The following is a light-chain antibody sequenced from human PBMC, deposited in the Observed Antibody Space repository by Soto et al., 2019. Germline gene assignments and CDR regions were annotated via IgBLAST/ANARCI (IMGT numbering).Light chain of an antibody. J-gene: IGKJ4*01. V-gene: IGKV1-39*01. CDR1: QSLSSY. CDR3: QQSYSTPPT. Sequence: DIQMTQSPSSLSASVGARVTITCRASQSLSSYLNWYQQKPGKAPKLLIYAASRLQSGVPSRFSGSGSGTDVTLTISSLQPEDFATYYCQQSYSTPPTFGGGTKVEIK. CDR2: AAS.